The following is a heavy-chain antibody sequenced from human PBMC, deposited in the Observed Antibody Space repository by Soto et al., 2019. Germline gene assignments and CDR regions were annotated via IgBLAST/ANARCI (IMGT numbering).Heavy chain of an antibody. V-gene: IGHV4-59*01. D-gene: IGHD6-13*01. J-gene: IGHJ6*03. CDR2: IYYSGST. CDR1: GGSISSYY. Sequence: SETLSLTCTVSGGSISSYYWSWIRQPPGKGLEWIGYIYYSGSTNYNPSLKSRVTISVDTSKNQFSLKLSSVTAADTAVYYCARGYSSSGHYYYYYMDVWGKGTTVTVSS. CDR3: ARGYSSSGHYYYYYMDV.